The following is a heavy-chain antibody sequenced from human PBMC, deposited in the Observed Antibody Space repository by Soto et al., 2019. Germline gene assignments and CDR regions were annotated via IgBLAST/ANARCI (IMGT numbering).Heavy chain of an antibody. J-gene: IGHJ5*02. Sequence: SETLSLTCTVSGASMSSGGYYWAWIRQSPGKGLEWIGYIYYSGSTYYNPSLESRVAISLDTSRSQFSLTLHSVTAADTAIYYCARDRHNNFFDPWGQGTLVTVSS. CDR3: ARDRHNNFFDP. CDR2: IYYSGST. V-gene: IGHV4-31*03. D-gene: IGHD6-6*01. CDR1: GASMSSGGYY.